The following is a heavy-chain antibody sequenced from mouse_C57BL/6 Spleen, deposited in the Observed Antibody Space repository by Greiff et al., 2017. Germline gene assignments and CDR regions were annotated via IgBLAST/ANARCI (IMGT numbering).Heavy chain of an antibody. CDR2: IYPGDGDT. Sequence: VKLMESGAELVKPGASVKISCKASGYAFSSYWMNWVKQRPGKGLEWIGQIYPGDGDTNYNGKFKGKATLTADKSSSTAYMQLSSLTSEDSAVYFCARDTTVVDDVWGTGTTVTVSS. CDR1: GYAFSSYW. J-gene: IGHJ1*03. V-gene: IGHV1-80*01. CDR3: ARDTTVVDDV. D-gene: IGHD1-1*01.